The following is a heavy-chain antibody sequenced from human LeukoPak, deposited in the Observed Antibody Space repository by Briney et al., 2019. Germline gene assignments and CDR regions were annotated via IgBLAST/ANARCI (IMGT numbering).Heavy chain of an antibody. Sequence: ASVKVSCKASGYTFTGYYMHWVRQAPGQGLEWVGWINPNSGGTNYAQKFQGRVTMTRDTSISTAYMELSRLRSDDTAVYYCARGQIEMATISFDYWGQGTLVTVSS. CDR1: GYTFTGYY. CDR2: INPNSGGT. CDR3: ARGQIEMATISFDY. V-gene: IGHV1-2*02. J-gene: IGHJ4*02. D-gene: IGHD5-24*01.